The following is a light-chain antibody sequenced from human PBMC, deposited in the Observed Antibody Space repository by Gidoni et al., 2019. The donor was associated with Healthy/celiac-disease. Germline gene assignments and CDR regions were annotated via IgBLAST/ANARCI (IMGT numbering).Light chain of an antibody. CDR2: GAS. J-gene: IGKJ1*01. CDR1: QSVSSN. CDR3: QQYNNWSGT. V-gene: IGKV3-15*01. Sequence: IVLTQSPAPLSVAPGERATLSCRASQSVSSNLAWYQQKPGQAPRLLIYGASTRATGIPDRFSGSGSGTEFNLTISSLQSEDFAVYYCQQYNNWSGTFGQGTKVEIK.